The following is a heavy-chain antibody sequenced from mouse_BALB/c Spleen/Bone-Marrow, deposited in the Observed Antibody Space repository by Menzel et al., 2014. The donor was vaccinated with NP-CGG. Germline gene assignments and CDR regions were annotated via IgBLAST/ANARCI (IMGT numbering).Heavy chain of an antibody. V-gene: IGHV1-5*01. CDR1: GYSFTSYW. D-gene: IGHD1-1*01. J-gene: IGHJ1*01. Sequence: VQLQQSGTVLARPGASVKMSCKASGYSFTSYWMHWVKQRPGQGLEWIGAIYPGNSDTSYNQKFKGKAKLTAVTSANTAYMELSSLTNEDSVVYYCTRFGSSYDWYFDVWGAGTTVTVSS. CDR2: IYPGNSDT. CDR3: TRFGSSYDWYFDV.